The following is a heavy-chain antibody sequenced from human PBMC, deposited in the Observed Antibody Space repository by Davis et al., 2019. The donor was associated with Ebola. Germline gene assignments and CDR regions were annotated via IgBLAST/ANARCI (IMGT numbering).Heavy chain of an antibody. CDR1: GYTFTSYY. Sequence: ASVKVSCKASGYTFTSYYMHWVRQAPGQGLEWMGIINPSGGSTSYAQKFQGRVTITRDTSASTAYMELSSLRSEDTAVYYCAREGGDTVTTILYYYGMDVWGQGTTVTVSS. V-gene: IGHV1-46*01. D-gene: IGHD4-11*01. CDR2: INPSGGST. CDR3: AREGGDTVTTILYYYGMDV. J-gene: IGHJ6*02.